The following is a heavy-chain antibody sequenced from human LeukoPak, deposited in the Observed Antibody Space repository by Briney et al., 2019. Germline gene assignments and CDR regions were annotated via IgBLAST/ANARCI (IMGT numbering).Heavy chain of an antibody. V-gene: IGHV4-30-4*01. CDR3: ARARIGSQGGWFDP. CDR1: GGSISSGDYY. Sequence: SETLSLTCTVSGGSISSGDYYWSWIRQPPGKGLEWIGYIYYSGSTYYNPSLKSRVTISVDTSKNQFSLKLSSVTAADTAVYYCARARIGSQGGWFDPWGQGTLVTVSS. CDR2: IYYSGST. J-gene: IGHJ5*02. D-gene: IGHD2/OR15-2a*01.